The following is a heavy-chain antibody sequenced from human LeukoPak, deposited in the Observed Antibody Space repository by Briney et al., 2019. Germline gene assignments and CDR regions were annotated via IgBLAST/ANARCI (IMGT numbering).Heavy chain of an antibody. D-gene: IGHD1-26*01. CDR3: ARVGQWELLEDAFDI. J-gene: IGHJ3*02. CDR1: GYTFTSYY. V-gene: IGHV1-46*01. CDR2: INPSGGST. Sequence: ASVKVSCKASGYTFTSYYMHWVRQAPGQGLEWMGIINPSGGSTSYAQKFQGRVTMTRDMSTSTVYMELSSLRSEDTAVYYCARVGQWELLEDAFDIWGQGTMVTVSS.